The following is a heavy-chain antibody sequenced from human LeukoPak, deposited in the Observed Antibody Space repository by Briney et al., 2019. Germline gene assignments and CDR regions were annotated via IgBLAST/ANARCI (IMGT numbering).Heavy chain of an antibody. Sequence: SVKVSCKASGGTFSSYAISWVRQAPGQGLEWMGRIIPILGIANYAQKFQGRVTITAGKSTSTAYMELSSLRSEDTAVYYCARGIVVVTAIPYYYYYGMDVWGQGTTVTVSS. D-gene: IGHD2-21*02. CDR2: IIPILGIA. CDR1: GGTFSSYA. V-gene: IGHV1-69*04. CDR3: ARGIVVVTAIPYYYYYGMDV. J-gene: IGHJ6*02.